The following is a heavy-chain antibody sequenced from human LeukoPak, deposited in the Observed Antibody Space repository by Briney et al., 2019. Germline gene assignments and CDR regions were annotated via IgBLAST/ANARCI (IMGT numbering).Heavy chain of an antibody. D-gene: IGHD4-23*01. Sequence: GGSLRLSCVTSGFTFTNHWMSWVRQAPGKGLEWVANIREDGGHTHYVDSVKGRFTISRHNAKNSLFLQMDGLRVDDTAVYFCARDGRGGHNDFWGQGTLITVSS. J-gene: IGHJ4*02. V-gene: IGHV3-7*01. CDR2: IREDGGHT. CDR1: GFTFTNHW. CDR3: ARDGRGGHNDF.